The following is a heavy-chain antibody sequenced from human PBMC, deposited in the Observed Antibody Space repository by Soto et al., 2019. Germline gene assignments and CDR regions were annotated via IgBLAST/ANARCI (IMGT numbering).Heavy chain of an antibody. J-gene: IGHJ6*02. CDR1: GGTFSSYA. Sequence: ASVKVSCKASGGTFSSYAISWVRLAPGQGLEWMGGIIPIFGTANYAQKFQGRVTITADESTSTAYMELSSLRSEDTAVYYCARDTVVKYSIYYYYYYGMDVWGQGTTVTVSS. CDR3: ARDTVVKYSIYYYYYYGMDV. V-gene: IGHV1-69*13. CDR2: IIPIFGTA. D-gene: IGHD4-4*01.